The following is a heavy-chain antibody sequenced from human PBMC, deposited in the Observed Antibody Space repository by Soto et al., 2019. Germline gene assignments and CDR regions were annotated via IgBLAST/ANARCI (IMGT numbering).Heavy chain of an antibody. J-gene: IGHJ4*02. D-gene: IGHD5-12*01. CDR2: VYYSGST. Sequence: SETLSLTCTVSGDSIRNYYWSWIRQPPGKGLEWIGYVYYSGSTSYNPPLQSRVAMSADTSKNQFSLKLNSVTAADTAIYYCAKYRRTATEGYRLDYWGAGTLVTVSS. CDR3: AKYRRTATEGYRLDY. V-gene: IGHV4-59*01. CDR1: GDSIRNYY.